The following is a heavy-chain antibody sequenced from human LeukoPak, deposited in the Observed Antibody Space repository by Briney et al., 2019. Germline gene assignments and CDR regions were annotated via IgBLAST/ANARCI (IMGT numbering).Heavy chain of an antibody. D-gene: IGHD6-13*01. J-gene: IGHJ5*02. CDR1: GYTFTGYY. Sequence: AAVKVSCKASGYTFTGYYMHWVRQAPGQGLEWMGWINPNSGGTNYAQKFQGRVTMTRDMSISTAYMELSRLRSDDTAVYYCAREEGGYTSIHAGDNWFDPWGQGTLVTVSS. CDR2: INPNSGGT. V-gene: IGHV1-2*02. CDR3: AREEGGYTSIHAGDNWFDP.